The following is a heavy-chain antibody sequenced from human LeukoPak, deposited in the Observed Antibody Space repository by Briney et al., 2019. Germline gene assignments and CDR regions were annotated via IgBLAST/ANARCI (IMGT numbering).Heavy chain of an antibody. CDR2: LSNSGST. CDR1: GGSISSYY. V-gene: IGHV4-59*01. CDR3: ARGSGSATVTPFDI. Sequence: SETLSLTCAVYGGSISSYYWSWIRQPPGKGLEWIGYLSNSGSTNYNPSLKSRVTISADTSKNQFSLNLISVTAADTAVYYCARGSGSATVTPFDIWGQGTVVTVSS. J-gene: IGHJ3*02. D-gene: IGHD4-17*01.